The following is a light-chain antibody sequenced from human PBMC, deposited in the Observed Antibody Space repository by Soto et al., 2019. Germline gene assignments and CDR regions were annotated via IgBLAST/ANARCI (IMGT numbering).Light chain of an antibody. CDR1: QSVSSSY. Sequence: EIVLTQSPSTLSLSPGERATISCRASQSVSSSYLAWYQQKPGQAPRLLLYGASSRATGIPDRFSGSGSGTDFTLTISRLEPEDFAVYYCQQYGSSPLSFGGWTKVEIK. V-gene: IGKV3-20*01. CDR3: QQYGSSPLS. CDR2: GAS. J-gene: IGKJ4*01.